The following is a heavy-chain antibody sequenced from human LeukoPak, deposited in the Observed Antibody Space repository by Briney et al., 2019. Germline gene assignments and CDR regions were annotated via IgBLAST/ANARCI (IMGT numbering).Heavy chain of an antibody. CDR2: ISYGGSNK. CDR3: ATGEVMGY. V-gene: IGHV3-30*03. CDR1: GFTFSSYG. D-gene: IGHD3-10*01. Sequence: GGSLRLSCAASGFTFSSYGMHWVRQAPGKGLEWVAVISYGGSNKYYADSVKGRFTISRDNSKNTLYLQMNSLRAEDTAVYYCATGEVMGYWGQGTLVTVSS. J-gene: IGHJ4*02.